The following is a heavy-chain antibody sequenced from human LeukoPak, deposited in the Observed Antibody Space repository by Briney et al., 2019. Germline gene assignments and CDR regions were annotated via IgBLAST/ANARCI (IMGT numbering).Heavy chain of an antibody. Sequence: SVKVSCKASGGTFSSSAISWVRQALGQGLEWMGGIIPIFGTTNYAQKFQGRVTITTDESTGTAYMELSSLRSEDTAVYYCARLKVLRYFDLFDPWGQGTLVTVSS. CDR1: GGTFSSSA. V-gene: IGHV1-69*05. J-gene: IGHJ5*02. CDR2: IIPIFGTT. D-gene: IGHD3-9*01. CDR3: ARLKVLRYFDLFDP.